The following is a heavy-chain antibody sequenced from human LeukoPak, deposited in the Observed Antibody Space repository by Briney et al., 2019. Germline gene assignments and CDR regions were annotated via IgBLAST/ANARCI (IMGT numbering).Heavy chain of an antibody. CDR2: ISAYNGNT. CDR3: ARGAYDFWSGYPFNY. Sequence: ASVKVSCKASGYTFTSYGISWVRQAPGQWLEWMGWISAYNGNTNYAQKLQGRVTMTTDTSTSTAYMELRSLTSDDTAVYYCARGAYDFWSGYPFNYWGQGTLVTVSS. V-gene: IGHV1-18*01. J-gene: IGHJ4*02. CDR1: GYTFTSYG. D-gene: IGHD3-3*01.